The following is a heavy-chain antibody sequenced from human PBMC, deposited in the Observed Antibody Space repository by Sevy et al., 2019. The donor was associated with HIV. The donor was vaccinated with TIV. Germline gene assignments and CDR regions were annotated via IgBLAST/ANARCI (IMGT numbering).Heavy chain of an antibody. D-gene: IGHD2-8*01. CDR1: GFTFTNYW. J-gene: IGHJ4*02. V-gene: IGHV3-74*01. Sequence: GGSLRLSCAASGFTFTNYWMHWVRQAPGKGLVWVSRVDNDGSGTNKADSVKGRFTISRDNAKNTVYLQMNSLRAEDTAVYYCTRDMYGIDYWGQGTLVTVSS. CDR3: TRDMYGIDY. CDR2: VDNDGSGT.